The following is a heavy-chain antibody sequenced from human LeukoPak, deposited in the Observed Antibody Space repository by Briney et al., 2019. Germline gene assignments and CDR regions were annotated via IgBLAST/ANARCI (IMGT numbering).Heavy chain of an antibody. V-gene: IGHV4-59*11. J-gene: IGHJ6*03. CDR3: ARDFAGSSSGVKYMDV. D-gene: IGHD6-13*01. Sequence: SETLSLTCTVSGGSISSHYWSWIRQPPGKGLECIGYISYSGSTNYNPSLKSRVTISVDTSKNQFSLKLNSVTAEDTAVYYCARDFAGSSSGVKYMDVWGNGPPVTVSS. CDR2: ISYSGST. CDR1: GGSISSHY.